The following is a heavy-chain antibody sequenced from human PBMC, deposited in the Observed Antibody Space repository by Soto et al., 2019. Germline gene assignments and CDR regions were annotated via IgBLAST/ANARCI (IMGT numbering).Heavy chain of an antibody. J-gene: IGHJ3*02. V-gene: IGHV3-9*01. CDR2: VSWTSSSI. CDR3: VKERGRVDTIPRIIDGFDS. CDR1: GFIFDDYA. Sequence: EVQLVESGGGLVQSGRSLRLSCAASGFIFDDYAMHWVRQVPGKGLEWVSGVSWTSSSIGYADSVKGRFTTSRDNYRNTLYMQMNGLTIEDTALEDCVKERGRVDTIPRIIDGFDSGGHWTMGTDSS. D-gene: IGHD5-12*01.